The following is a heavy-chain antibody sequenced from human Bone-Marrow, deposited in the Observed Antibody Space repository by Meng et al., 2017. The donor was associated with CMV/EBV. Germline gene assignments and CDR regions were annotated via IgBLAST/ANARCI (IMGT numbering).Heavy chain of an antibody. V-gene: IGHV4-4*07. Sequence: ERTLGRAPGQVKHSGAPVPVCSVPGGYISSYYWSRILQPAGEGREGSGGIYTCGSDNYNPSLKSRVTMSVATSKNQCSLNLSSVTAADTAVYYYERGGGGWSANFDYWGQGTLVTAPQ. CDR3: ERGGGGWSANFDY. CDR2: IYTCGSD. CDR1: GGYISSYY. J-gene: IGHJ4*02. D-gene: IGHD6-19*01.